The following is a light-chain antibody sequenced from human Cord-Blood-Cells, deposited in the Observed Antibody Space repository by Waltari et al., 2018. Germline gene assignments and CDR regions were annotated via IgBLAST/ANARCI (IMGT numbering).Light chain of an antibody. V-gene: IGLV2-14*01. Sequence: QSALTQPASVSGSPGQSITISCTGTSSDVGGYNYVSCDQQNPGKAPQLMSYDVSNRPSGVSNRFSGSKSGNTASLTISGLQAEDEADYYCSSYTSSSTWVFGGGTKLTVL. CDR3: SSYTSSSTWV. CDR2: DVS. J-gene: IGLJ3*02. CDR1: SSDVGGYNY.